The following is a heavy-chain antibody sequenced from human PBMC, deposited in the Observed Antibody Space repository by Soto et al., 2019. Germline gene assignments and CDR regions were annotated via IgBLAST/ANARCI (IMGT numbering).Heavy chain of an antibody. CDR3: AKDLSWTMVTPAGRSFGMDV. CDR2: ISGSGGST. J-gene: IGHJ6*02. V-gene: IGHV3-23*01. CDR1: GFTFSSYA. Sequence: GGSLRLSCAASGFTFSSYAMSWVRQAPGKGLEWVSAISGSGGSTYYADSVKGRFTISRDNSKNTLYLQMNSLRAEDTAVYYCAKDLSWTMVTPAGRSFGMDVWGQGTTVTVSS. D-gene: IGHD4-4*01.